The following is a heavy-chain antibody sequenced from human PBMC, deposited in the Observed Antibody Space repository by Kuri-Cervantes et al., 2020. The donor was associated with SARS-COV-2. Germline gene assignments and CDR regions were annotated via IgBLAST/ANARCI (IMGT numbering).Heavy chain of an antibody. Sequence: GGSLRLSCATSGFTFTNFGMHWVRQAPGKGLEWVAFTRSEGITKYYGDSVRGRFTISRDNSKNTLFLQMNSLRPEDTAVYYCADTGRGRAFDIWGQGTMVTVSS. CDR1: GFTFTNFG. CDR3: ADTGRGRAFDI. D-gene: IGHD3-10*01. V-gene: IGHV3-30*02. J-gene: IGHJ3*02. CDR2: TRSEGITK.